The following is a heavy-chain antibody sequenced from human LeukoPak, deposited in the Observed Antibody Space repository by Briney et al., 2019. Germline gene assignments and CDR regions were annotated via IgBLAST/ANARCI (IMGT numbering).Heavy chain of an antibody. CDR3: ARVDGPVGP. J-gene: IGHJ5*02. Sequence: SETLSLTCAVSGYSISSGYYWGWIRQPPGKGLEWSGSIYHSGSTYYNPSLKSRVTISVDTSKNQFSLKLSSVTAADTAVYYCARVDGPVGPWGQGTLVTVSS. D-gene: IGHD5-12*01. CDR2: IYHSGST. V-gene: IGHV4-38-2*01. CDR1: GYSISSGYY.